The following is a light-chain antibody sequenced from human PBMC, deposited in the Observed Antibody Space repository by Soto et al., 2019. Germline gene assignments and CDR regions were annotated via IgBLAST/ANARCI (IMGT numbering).Light chain of an antibody. Sequence: DIQMTQAPSSLSASVGDRVTITCRASQSISYYLNWYQQKPGRAPRLLNYTTSSLQSGVPSKFSGSASGTDFTLTISSLQPEDFATYYCQQSYTTPWTFGQGTKVVIK. CDR1: QSISYY. CDR2: TTS. V-gene: IGKV1-39*01. CDR3: QQSYTTPWT. J-gene: IGKJ1*01.